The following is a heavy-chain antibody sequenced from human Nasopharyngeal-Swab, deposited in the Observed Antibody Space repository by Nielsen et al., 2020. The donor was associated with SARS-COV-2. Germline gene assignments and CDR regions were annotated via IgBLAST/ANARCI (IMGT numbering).Heavy chain of an antibody. J-gene: IGHJ6*02. V-gene: IGHV3-43*02. CDR3: ARAAFGGTFYYYYGMDV. CDR1: GFTFDDYA. CDR2: ISGDGGST. D-gene: IGHD3-16*01. Sequence: GESLKISCAASGFTFDDYAMHWVRQAPGKGPEWVSLISGDGGSTYYADSVKGRFTISRENAKNSLYLQMNSLRAGDTAVYYCARAAFGGTFYYYYGMDVWGQGTTVTVSS.